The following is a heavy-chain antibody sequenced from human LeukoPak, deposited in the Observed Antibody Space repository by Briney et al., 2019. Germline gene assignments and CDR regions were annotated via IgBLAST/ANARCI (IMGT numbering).Heavy chain of an antibody. V-gene: IGHV3-23*01. CDR3: AKVVHYYDSSGWPQDY. CDR1: GLTSSTYATSYA. J-gene: IGHJ4*02. D-gene: IGHD3-22*01. Sequence: GGSLRLSCAVSGLTSSTYATSYAMTWVRQAPGKGLEWVSAISGSGGSTYYADSVKGRFTISRDNSKNTLYLQMNSLRAEDTAVYYCAKVVHYYDSSGWPQDYWGQGTLVTVSS. CDR2: ISGSGGST.